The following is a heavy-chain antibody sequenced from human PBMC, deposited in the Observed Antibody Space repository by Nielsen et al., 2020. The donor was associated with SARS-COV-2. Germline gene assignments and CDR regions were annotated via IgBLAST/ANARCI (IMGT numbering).Heavy chain of an antibody. CDR3: ATTVTPQGFQH. Sequence: GGSLRLSCAASGITFRSYWMSWVRQAPGKGLEWVANIKQDGSEKYYVDSVKGRFTISRDNAKNALYLQMNSLRVEDTAVYYCATTVTPQGFQHWGQGTLVTVSS. D-gene: IGHD4-17*01. CDR1: GITFRSYW. CDR2: IKQDGSEK. J-gene: IGHJ1*01. V-gene: IGHV3-7*03.